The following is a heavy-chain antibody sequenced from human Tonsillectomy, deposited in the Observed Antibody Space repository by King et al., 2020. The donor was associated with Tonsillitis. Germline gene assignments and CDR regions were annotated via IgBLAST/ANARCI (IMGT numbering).Heavy chain of an antibody. CDR2: IYHSGRT. J-gene: IGHJ4*02. D-gene: IGHD3-22*01. V-gene: IGHV4-38-2*02. CDR1: GSSISSGYY. CDR3: ARLSSYCYDSSGYYWSYYLDF. Sequence: VQLQESGPGLVKPSETLSLTCTVSGSSISSGYYWGWIRQPPGKGLEWIGNIYHSGRTSYNTSLKSRVPMSIDTPKNQFSLRLSSVTAADTAVFYCARLSSYCYDSSGYYWSYYLDFGGQGTLVTVSS.